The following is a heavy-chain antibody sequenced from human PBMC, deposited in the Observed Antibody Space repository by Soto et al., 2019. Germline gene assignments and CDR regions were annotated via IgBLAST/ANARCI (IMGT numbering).Heavy chain of an antibody. J-gene: IGHJ4*02. CDR2: ISGSGGST. CDR3: AKAKGGGLYCSGGSCYFY. CDR1: GFTFSIYA. D-gene: IGHD2-15*01. Sequence: EVQLLESGGGLVQPGGSLRLSCAASGFTFSIYAMSWVRQAPGKGLEWVSAISGSGGSTYYADSVKGRFTISRDNSKNTLYLQMNSLRAEDKAGYYCAKAKGGGLYCSGGSCYFYWGQGTLVTVSS. V-gene: IGHV3-23*01.